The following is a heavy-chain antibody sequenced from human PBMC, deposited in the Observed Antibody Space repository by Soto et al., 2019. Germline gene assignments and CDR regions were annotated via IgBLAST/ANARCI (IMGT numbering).Heavy chain of an antibody. CDR2: IWYDGSNK. D-gene: IGHD6-19*01. CDR1: GFTFSSYG. V-gene: IGHV3-33*01. Sequence: GGSLRLSCAASGFTFSSYGMHWVRQAPGKGLEWVAVIWYDGSNKYYADSVKGRFTISRDNSKNTLYLQMNSLRAEDTAVYYCARTPPDRSSGWYIDYWGQGTLVTVSS. J-gene: IGHJ4*02. CDR3: ARTPPDRSSGWYIDY.